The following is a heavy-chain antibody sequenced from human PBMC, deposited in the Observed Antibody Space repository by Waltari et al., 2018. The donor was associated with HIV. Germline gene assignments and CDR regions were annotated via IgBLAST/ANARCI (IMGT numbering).Heavy chain of an antibody. CDR2: IQLCNANT. D-gene: IGHD3-10*01. CDR1: GYTFTTSA. J-gene: IGHJ4*02. V-gene: IGHV1-3*01. CDR3: ARDPLVRGVFATILDS. Sequence: QVQLVQSGAEVKRPGASVKVSCKASGYTFTTSAMHWVRQAPGQRLDGMGWIQLCNANTKYSQSFQGRVTITSDTSAMRAYMGLSSLISEDTAVYYCARDPLVRGVFATILDSWGQGTLVTVSS.